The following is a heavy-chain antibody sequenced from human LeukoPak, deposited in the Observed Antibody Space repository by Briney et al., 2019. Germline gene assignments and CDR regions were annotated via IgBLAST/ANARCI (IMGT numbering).Heavy chain of an antibody. CDR3: SRIGCSWYVDY. Sequence: SETLSLTCTVSGYSISSGYYWGWLRQPPGKGLEWRGSIYHSGSTYYTPSLKSRVTISVDTHNHLFSLKLCFVTASDTAVYYCSRIGCSWYVDYWGQGTLVTVSS. CDR2: IYHSGST. J-gene: IGHJ4*02. CDR1: GYSISSGYY. D-gene: IGHD6-13*01. V-gene: IGHV4-38-2*02.